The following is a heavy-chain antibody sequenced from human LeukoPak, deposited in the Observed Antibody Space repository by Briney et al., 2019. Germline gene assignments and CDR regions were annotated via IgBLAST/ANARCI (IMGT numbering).Heavy chain of an antibody. CDR3: AKLSLLAPSDY. J-gene: IGHJ4*02. V-gene: IGHV3-30*18. Sequence: PGTSLRLSCAGSGFTFSDYDMHWVRQAPGKGLEWVATISYAGSNKYYADSVKGRFTISRDNSKNTLYLQMNSLRAEDTAVYYCAKLSLLAPSDYWSQGTLVTVSS. D-gene: IGHD2-15*01. CDR2: ISYAGSNK. CDR1: GFTFSDYD.